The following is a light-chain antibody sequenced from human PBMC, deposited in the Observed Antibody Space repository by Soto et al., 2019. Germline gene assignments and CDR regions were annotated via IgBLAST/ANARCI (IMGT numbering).Light chain of an antibody. CDR1: QSVSSN. V-gene: IGKV3-15*01. Sequence: EIVMTQSPTTLSVSPGERVTLSCRASQSVSSNLAWYQQKPGQAPRLLIYGASTRATGAPARFSGSGSGTEFTLTISSLQSEDLAVYYCQQYDTSPVTFGQGTKLEI. CDR2: GAS. CDR3: QQYDTSPVT. J-gene: IGKJ2*01.